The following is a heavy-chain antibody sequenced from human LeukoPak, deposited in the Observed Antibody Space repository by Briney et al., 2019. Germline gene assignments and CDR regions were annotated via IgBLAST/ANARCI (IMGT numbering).Heavy chain of an antibody. CDR2: ISDIGSI. CDR3: AGHHPRNXVDF. V-gene: IGHV4-59*08. CDR1: GGSISSYY. Sequence: PSATLSLTCTVSGGSISSYYWSWIRQPPGKGLEWIAYISDIGSINYDPSLKSRVTISLDTSKNQFSLKLSSVTAADTAVYYCAGHHPRNXVDFWGQGTLVTVSS. J-gene: IGHJ4*02.